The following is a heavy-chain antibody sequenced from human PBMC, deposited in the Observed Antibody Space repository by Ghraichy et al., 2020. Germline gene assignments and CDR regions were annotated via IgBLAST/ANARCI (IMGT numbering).Heavy chain of an antibody. Sequence: SETLSLTCAVYGGSFSGYYWSWIRQPPGKGLEWIGEINHSGSTNYNPSLKSRVTISVDTSKNQFSLKLSSVTAADTAVYYCARGLNYDILTGYYSDAFDIWGQGTMVTVSS. V-gene: IGHV4-34*01. CDR1: GGSFSGYY. CDR2: INHSGST. D-gene: IGHD3-9*01. J-gene: IGHJ3*02. CDR3: ARGLNYDILTGYYSDAFDI.